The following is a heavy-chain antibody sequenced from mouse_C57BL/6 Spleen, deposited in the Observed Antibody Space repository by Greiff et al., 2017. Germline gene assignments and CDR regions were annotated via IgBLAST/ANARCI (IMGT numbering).Heavy chain of an antibody. V-gene: IGHV1-61*01. D-gene: IGHD1-1*01. CDR1: GYTFTSYW. CDR3: ARGVYYDSSFYAMDY. Sequence: QVQLQQSGAELVRPGSSVKLSCKASGYTFTSYWLAWVKQRPGQGLEWIGNIYPSGSDTHYNRKFKDKATLTVDNSSSTADMQLSSRTSEDSAVYYGARGVYYDSSFYAMDYWGQGTSVTVSS. CDR2: IYPSGSDT. J-gene: IGHJ4*01.